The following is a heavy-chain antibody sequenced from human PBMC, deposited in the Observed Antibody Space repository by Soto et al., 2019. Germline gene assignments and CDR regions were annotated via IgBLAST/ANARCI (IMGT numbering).Heavy chain of an antibody. J-gene: IGHJ5*02. V-gene: IGHV3-21*01. CDR2: ISSNSAYI. Sequence: GGSLRLSCAASGFTFRSFTMNWVRQAPGKGLEWVSTISSNSAYIYYTDALRGRFTISRDNAKNSLHLQMNSLRAEDTAVYYCTRNASRDSSARGWFDPWGPGTPVTVSS. D-gene: IGHD6-13*01. CDR3: TRNASRDSSARGWFDP. CDR1: GFTFRSFT.